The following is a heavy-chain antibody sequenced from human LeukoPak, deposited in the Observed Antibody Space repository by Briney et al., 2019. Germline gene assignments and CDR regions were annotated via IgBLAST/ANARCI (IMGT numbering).Heavy chain of an antibody. D-gene: IGHD5-24*01. J-gene: IGHJ4*02. CDR3: ALGEEMATIFDY. V-gene: IGHV4-31*03. Sequence: ASETLSLTCTVSGGSISSGGYYWSWIRQHPGKGLEWIGYIYYSGSTYYNPSLKSRVTISVDTSKNQFSLKLSSVTAADTAVYYCALGEEMATIFDYWGQGTLVTVSS. CDR1: GGSISSGGYY. CDR2: IYYSGST.